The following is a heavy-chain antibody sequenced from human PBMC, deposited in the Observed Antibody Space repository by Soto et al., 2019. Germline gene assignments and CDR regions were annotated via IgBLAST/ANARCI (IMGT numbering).Heavy chain of an antibody. CDR1: GFTFSSYA. V-gene: IGHV3-23*01. J-gene: IGHJ6*02. Sequence: PGGSLRLSCAASGFTFSSYAMSWVRQAPGKGLEWVSAISGSGGSTYYADSVKGRFTISRDNSKNTLYLQMNSLRAEDTAVYYCAKSHRLFCSGGSCYPNYYYGMDVWGQGTTVTVSS. CDR3: AKSHRLFCSGGSCYPNYYYGMDV. CDR2: ISGSGGST. D-gene: IGHD2-15*01.